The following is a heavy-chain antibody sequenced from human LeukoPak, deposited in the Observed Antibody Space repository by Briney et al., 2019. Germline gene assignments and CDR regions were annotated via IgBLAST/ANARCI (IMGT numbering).Heavy chain of an antibody. D-gene: IGHD5-18*01. CDR3: ARGGIWIQLTAVNWFDP. V-gene: IGHV1-69*13. Sequence: SVKVSCKASGYTFTGYYIHWVRQAPGQGLEWMGGIIPIFGTANYAQKFQGRVTITADESTSTAYMELSSLRSEDTAVYYCARGGIWIQLTAVNWFDPWGQGTLVTVSS. J-gene: IGHJ5*02. CDR2: IIPIFGTA. CDR1: GYTFTGYY.